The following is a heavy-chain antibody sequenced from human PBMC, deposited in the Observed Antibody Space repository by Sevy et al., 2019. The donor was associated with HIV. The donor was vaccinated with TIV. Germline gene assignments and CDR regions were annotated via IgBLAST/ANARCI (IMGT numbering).Heavy chain of an antibody. CDR3: AKVDGGDYCSLAS. D-gene: IGHD4-17*01. CDR1: GFTFSSYS. Sequence: GGSLRLSCATSGFTFSSYSMHWVRQAPGKGLEWVSSVGLSGDITRYADSVKGRFTITRDTSKNTVYLQMNSLRADDTAVYYGAKVDGGDYCSLASWGQGTLVTVSS. J-gene: IGHJ4*02. V-gene: IGHV3-23*01. CDR2: VGLSGDIT.